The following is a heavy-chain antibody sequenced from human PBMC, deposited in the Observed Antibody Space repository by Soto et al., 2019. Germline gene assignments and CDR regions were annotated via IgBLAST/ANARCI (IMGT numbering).Heavy chain of an antibody. J-gene: IGHJ4*02. D-gene: IGHD3-10*01. CDR1: AGSISSSSW. CDR2: IYHSGST. Sequence: QVQLQESGPGLVKPSGTLSLTCAVSAGSISSSSWWSWVRQPPGKGLGWIGEIYHSGSTTYSPSLKSPVTISVDKSKNQFSLKLSSVTAADTAVYYCARRGDGSGSLDYWGRGTLVTVSS. CDR3: ARRGDGSGSLDY. V-gene: IGHV4-4*02.